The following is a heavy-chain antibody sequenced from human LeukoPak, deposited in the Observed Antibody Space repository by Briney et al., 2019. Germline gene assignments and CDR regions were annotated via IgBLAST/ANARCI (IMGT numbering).Heavy chain of an antibody. CDR1: GSTFSNAW. J-gene: IGHJ4*02. CDR2: IKSKTDGGTT. Sequence: PGGSLRLSCAASGSTFSNAWMSWVRQAPGKGLEWVGRIKSKTDGGTTDYAAPVKGRFTISRDDSKNTLYLQMNSLKTEDTAVYYCTTDPSYGDYVGYWGQGTLVTVSS. V-gene: IGHV3-15*01. D-gene: IGHD4-17*01. CDR3: TTDPSYGDYVGY.